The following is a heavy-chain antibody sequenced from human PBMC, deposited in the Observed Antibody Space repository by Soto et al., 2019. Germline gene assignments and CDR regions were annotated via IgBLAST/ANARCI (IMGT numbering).Heavy chain of an antibody. J-gene: IGHJ2*01. CDR2: ISYDGSNK. D-gene: IGHD6-19*01. V-gene: IGHV3-30-3*01. CDR1: GFTFSSYA. CDR3: ARELSSGWKIDWYFDL. Sequence: QVQLVESGGGVVQPGRSLRLSCAASGFTFSSYAMHWVRQAPGKGLEWVAVISYDGSNKYYADSVKGRFTISRDNSKNTLYLQMNSLRAEDTGVYYCARELSSGWKIDWYFDLWGRGTLVTVSS.